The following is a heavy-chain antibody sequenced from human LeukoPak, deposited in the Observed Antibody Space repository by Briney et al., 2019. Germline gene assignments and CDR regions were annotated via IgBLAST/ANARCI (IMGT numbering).Heavy chain of an antibody. J-gene: IGHJ4*02. CDR3: AREDRSSSWTNVDY. D-gene: IGHD6-13*01. CDR2: IYYSGGT. Sequence: SETLSLTCTVSGGSISSSSYYWGWIRQPPGKGLEWIGSIYYSGGTYYNPSLKSRVTISVDTSKNQFSLKLSSVTAADTAVYYCAREDRSSSWTNVDYWGQGTLVTVSS. CDR1: GGSISSSSYY. V-gene: IGHV4-39*07.